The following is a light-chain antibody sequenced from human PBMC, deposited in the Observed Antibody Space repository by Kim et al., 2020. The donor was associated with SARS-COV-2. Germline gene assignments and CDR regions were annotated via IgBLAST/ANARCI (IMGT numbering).Light chain of an antibody. Sequence: PGERAPPSFRANQRVSSSYLAWYQQKPGQAPRLLIYGASSRATGIPDRFSGRGSGTDFTLNISRLEPEDFAVYYWQQYGSSPLTFGGGTKRYIK. CDR3: QQYGSSPLT. J-gene: IGKJ4*01. CDR2: GAS. V-gene: IGKV3-20*01. CDR1: QRVSSSY.